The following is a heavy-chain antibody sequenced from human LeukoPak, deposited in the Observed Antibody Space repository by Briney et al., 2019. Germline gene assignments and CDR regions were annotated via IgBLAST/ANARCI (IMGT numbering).Heavy chain of an antibody. CDR1: GYTFTGYY. CDR3: ARKSVGDPWDN. J-gene: IGHJ4*02. CDR2: INPNTGGT. Sequence: ASVKVSCKASGYTFTGYYMHWMRQAPGQGLEWMGSINPNTGGTNYAQKFQGRVTMTRDTSISTAYMELSRLTSDDTAVYYCARKSVGDPWDNWGQGTLVTVSS. V-gene: IGHV1-2*02. D-gene: IGHD3-10*01.